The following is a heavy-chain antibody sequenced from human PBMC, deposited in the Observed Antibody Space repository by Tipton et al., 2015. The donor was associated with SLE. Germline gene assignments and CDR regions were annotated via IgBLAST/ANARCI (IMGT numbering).Heavy chain of an antibody. CDR2: INHSGST. CDR1: GGSFSGYY. CDR3: ARGGPVTTSYYYYYMDV. D-gene: IGHD4-11*01. Sequence: TLSLTCAVYGGSFSGYYWSWIRQPPGKGLEWIGEINHSGSTNYNPSLKSRVTISVDTSKNQFSLKLSSVTAADTAVYYCARGGPVTTSYYYYYMDVWGKGTTVTVS. V-gene: IGHV4-34*01. J-gene: IGHJ6*03.